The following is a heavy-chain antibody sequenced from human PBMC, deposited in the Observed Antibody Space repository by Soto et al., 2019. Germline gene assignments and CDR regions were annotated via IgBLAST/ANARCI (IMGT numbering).Heavy chain of an antibody. CDR1: GFTFSDYS. CDR2: ISESSDTI. V-gene: IGHV3-48*01. D-gene: IGHD3-16*02. CDR3: ARDKMGELSIADY. Sequence: GGSLRLSCTAPGFTFSDYSMDWVRQTPGKGLEWLSYISESSDTIYYADSVKGRFTISRDNAKNSLFLQMSSLRGEDTAVYYCARDKMGELSIADYWGQGTPVTVSS. J-gene: IGHJ4*02.